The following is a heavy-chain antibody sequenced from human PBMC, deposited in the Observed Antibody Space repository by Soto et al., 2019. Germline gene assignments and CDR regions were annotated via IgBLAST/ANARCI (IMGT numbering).Heavy chain of an antibody. Sequence: EASVKVSCKASGYTFTSYGISWVRQAPGQRLERKGWISAYNGNTNYAQKLQGRVTMTTDTSTSTAYMELRSLRSDDTAVYYCARDNGDYGDYLLFRYNAFDIWGQGTMVTVSS. V-gene: IGHV1-18*01. J-gene: IGHJ3*02. CDR2: ISAYNGNT. CDR1: GYTFTSYG. D-gene: IGHD4-17*01. CDR3: ARDNGDYGDYLLFRYNAFDI.